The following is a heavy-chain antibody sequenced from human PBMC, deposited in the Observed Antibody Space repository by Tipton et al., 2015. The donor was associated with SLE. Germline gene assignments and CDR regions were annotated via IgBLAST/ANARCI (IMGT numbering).Heavy chain of an antibody. J-gene: IGHJ6*02. Sequence: TLSLTCAVYGRSFIGSYWTWIRQSPGKGLEWIGNFYHRRTTYYNPSLKSRVTISADTSKNHLSLKLTSVTAADTAVYYCARVVTVGAAHYYDIDVWGQGTRVTVSS. V-gene: IGHV4-34*01. CDR2: FYHRRTT. D-gene: IGHD2-21*02. CDR3: ARVVTVGAAHYYDIDV. CDR1: GRSFIGSY.